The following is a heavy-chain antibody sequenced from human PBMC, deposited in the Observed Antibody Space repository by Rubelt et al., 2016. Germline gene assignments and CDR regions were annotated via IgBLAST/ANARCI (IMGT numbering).Heavy chain of an antibody. D-gene: IGHD2-2*01. J-gene: IGHJ4*02. CDR3: ARSRVVVVPAAIVY. Sequence: YADSVKGRLTISRDNSKNTLYLQMDSLRAEDTAVYYYARSRVVVVPAAIVYWGQGTLVTVSS. V-gene: IGHV3-33*01.